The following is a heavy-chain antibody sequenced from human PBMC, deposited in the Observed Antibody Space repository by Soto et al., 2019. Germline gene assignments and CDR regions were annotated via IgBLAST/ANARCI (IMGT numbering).Heavy chain of an antibody. J-gene: IGHJ4*02. CDR3: ARGFTYGLSGSFDY. CDR2: ISRSGSTI. CDR1: GFTFSTFE. V-gene: IGHV3-48*03. Sequence: EVQLVESGGSLLQPGGSLRLSCADSGFTFSTFEMNWVRQAPGKGLEWISYISRSGSTIYYADSVKGRFTISRDNAENSLYLHLNSLRAEDTAVYYCARGFTYGLSGSFDYLGQGTLVTVSS. D-gene: IGHD3-10*01.